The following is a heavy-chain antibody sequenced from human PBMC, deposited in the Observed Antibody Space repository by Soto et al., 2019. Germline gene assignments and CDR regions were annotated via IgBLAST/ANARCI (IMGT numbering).Heavy chain of an antibody. CDR3: ASYSREAVAGYTLDN. Sequence: SETLSLTCTVSGGSISSNYWTWIRQPPGKGLEWIGYVYNSGSTNYNPTLKSRVTISETTSKGQFTLKVNSMTAADTAVYYCASYSREAVAGYTLDNWGQGILVTVSS. CDR1: GGSISSNY. V-gene: IGHV4-59*01. D-gene: IGHD6-13*01. CDR2: VYNSGST. J-gene: IGHJ4*02.